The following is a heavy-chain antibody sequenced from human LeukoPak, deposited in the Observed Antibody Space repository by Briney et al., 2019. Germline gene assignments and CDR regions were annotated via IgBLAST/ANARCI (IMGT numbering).Heavy chain of an antibody. J-gene: IGHJ5*02. V-gene: IGHV1-2*02. CDR3: ARELYYDILTGYSNWFDP. CDR1: GYTFTGYY. Sequence: ASVKVSCKASGYTFTGYYMHWVREAPGQGLEWMGWINPKSGGTNYAQKFQGRVTMTRDTSISTAYMELSRLRSDDTAVYYCARELYYDILTGYSNWFDPWGQGTLVTVSS. CDR2: INPKSGGT. D-gene: IGHD3-9*01.